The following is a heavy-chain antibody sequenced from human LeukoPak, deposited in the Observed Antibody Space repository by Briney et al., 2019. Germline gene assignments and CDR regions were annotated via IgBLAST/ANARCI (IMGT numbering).Heavy chain of an antibody. CDR1: GFTFSDYY. Sequence: GSLRLSCAASGFTFSDYYMSWIRQAPGKGLEWVSYISSSSSTIYYADSVKGRFTISRDNAKNSLYLQMNSLRDEDTAVYYCARDAKVVINPYFDYWGQGTLVTVSS. CDR3: ARDAKVVINPYFDY. J-gene: IGHJ4*02. D-gene: IGHD3-22*01. CDR2: ISSSSSTI. V-gene: IGHV3-11*04.